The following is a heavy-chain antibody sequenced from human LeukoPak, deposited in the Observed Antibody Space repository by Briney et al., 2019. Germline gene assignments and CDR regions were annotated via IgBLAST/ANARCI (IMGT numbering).Heavy chain of an antibody. D-gene: IGHD6-19*01. CDR3: ARDYPAVAGIILAG. V-gene: IGHV1-69*06. J-gene: IGHJ4*02. CDR1: GGTFSSYA. CDR2: IIPIFGTA. Sequence: ASVKVSCKASGGTFSSYAISWARQAPGQGLEWMGGIIPIFGTANYAQKFQGRVTITADKSTSTAYMELSSLRSEDTAVYFCARDYPAVAGIILAGWGQGTLVTVSS.